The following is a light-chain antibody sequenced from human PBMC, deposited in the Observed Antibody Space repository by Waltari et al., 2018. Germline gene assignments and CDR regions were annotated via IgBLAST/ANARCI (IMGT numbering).Light chain of an antibody. CDR1: SSNIGSNS. CDR3: AAWDDSLNSPM. Sequence: QAVPTQTPSASGTPGQRVSIPCSGSSSNIGSNSVTWFQQPPGTAPKLLIYSNNERPSGVPDRFSGSKSGTSASLAISGLQSEDEADYYCAAWDDSLNSPMFGGGTKLTVL. CDR2: SNN. J-gene: IGLJ3*02. V-gene: IGLV1-44*01.